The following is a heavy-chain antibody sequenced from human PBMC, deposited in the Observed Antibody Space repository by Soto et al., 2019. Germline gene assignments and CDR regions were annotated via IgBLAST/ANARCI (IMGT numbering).Heavy chain of an antibody. CDR1: GFTVSSNY. CDR2: IYSGGST. J-gene: IGHJ6*03. D-gene: IGHD4-17*01. V-gene: IGHV3-66*01. Sequence: GGSLRLSCAASGFTVSSNYMSWVRQAPGKGLEWVSVIYSGGSTYYADSVKGRFTISRDNSKNTLYLQMNSLRAEDTAVYYCARGGQDYGDYDFDYYYYMDVWGKGTTVTVSS. CDR3: ARGGQDYGDYDFDYYYYMDV.